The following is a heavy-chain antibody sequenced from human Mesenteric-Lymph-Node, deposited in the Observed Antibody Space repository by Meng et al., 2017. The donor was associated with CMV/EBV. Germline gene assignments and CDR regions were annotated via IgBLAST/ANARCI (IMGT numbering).Heavy chain of an antibody. CDR2: VHFTGNT. V-gene: IGHV4-59*01. D-gene: IGHD2-2*01. J-gene: IGHJ4*02. Sequence: SETLSLTCTVSGGSIAGYYWSWLRQTPGKGLEWIAYVHFTGNTNYSPSLKGRVTVSADTSKRQFSLHLNSVTAADTAVYYCARSGTYCSNTACYAFDSWGQGTLVTVSS. CDR3: ARSGTYCSNTACYAFDS. CDR1: GGSIAGYY.